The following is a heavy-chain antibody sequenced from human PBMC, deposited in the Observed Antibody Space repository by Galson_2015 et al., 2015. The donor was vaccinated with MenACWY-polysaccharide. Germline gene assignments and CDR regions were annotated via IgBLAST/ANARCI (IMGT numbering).Heavy chain of an antibody. CDR1: GFTFSTYE. CDR3: ARARATVVRPLLY. J-gene: IGHJ4*02. Sequence: SLRLSCAASGFTFSTYEMSWVRQAPGKGLEWVSYISGSGDTVYHADSVKGRFILSRDNAKNALFLQMNGLRAEDTAVYYCARARATVVRPLLYWGQGALVTVSS. V-gene: IGHV3-48*03. CDR2: ISGSGDTV. D-gene: IGHD4-23*01.